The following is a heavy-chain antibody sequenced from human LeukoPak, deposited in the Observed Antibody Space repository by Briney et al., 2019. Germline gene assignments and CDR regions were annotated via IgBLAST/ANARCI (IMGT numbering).Heavy chain of an antibody. CDR3: ARVLVLGELNWFDP. V-gene: IGHV4-61*02. CDR1: GVAISSESYC. D-gene: IGHD3-16*01. Sequence: SETLSLTCTVSGVAISSESYCWSWIRQPAGKGLEWIGRIYTSGITNYNPSLKSRVTMSVDTSKSQFSLNLSSVTAADTAVYYCARVLVLGELNWFDPWGQGTLVTVSS. CDR2: IYTSGIT. J-gene: IGHJ5*02.